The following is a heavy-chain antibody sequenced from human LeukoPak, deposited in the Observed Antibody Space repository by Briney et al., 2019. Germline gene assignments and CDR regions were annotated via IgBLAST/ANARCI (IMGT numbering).Heavy chain of an antibody. J-gene: IGHJ5*02. CDR3: ARDRKGPYSSSWYRSNWFDP. D-gene: IGHD6-13*01. CDR1: GGSISSYY. V-gene: IGHV4-59*12. Sequence: PSETLSLTCTVSGGSISSYYWSWIRQPPGKGLEWIGYIYYSGSTNYNPSLKSQVTISVDTSKNQFSLKLSSVTAADTAVYYCARDRKGPYSSSWYRSNWFDPWGQGTLVTVSS. CDR2: IYYSGST.